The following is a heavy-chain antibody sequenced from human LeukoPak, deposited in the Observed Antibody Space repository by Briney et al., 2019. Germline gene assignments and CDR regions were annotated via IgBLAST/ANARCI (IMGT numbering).Heavy chain of an antibody. V-gene: IGHV4-4*07. D-gene: IGHD1-26*01. CDR2: IYITRGT. CDR3: ARESRIVEGDGYYIDV. CDR1: GVSISGYY. Sequence: PSETLSLTCTVSGVSISGYYWSWIRQSAGKGLEWLGRIYITRGTNYNPSLRSRVIMSVDTSKNQFSLQLNSVTAADTAVYYCARESRIVEGDGYYIDVWGKGTTVTISS. J-gene: IGHJ6*03.